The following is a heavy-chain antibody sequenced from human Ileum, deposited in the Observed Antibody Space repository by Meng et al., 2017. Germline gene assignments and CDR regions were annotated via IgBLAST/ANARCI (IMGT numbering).Heavy chain of an antibody. Sequence: GSLRLSCAASGFTFSSYWMSWVRQAPGKGLEWVANIKQDGSEKYYVDSVKGRFTISRDNAKNSLYLQMNSLRAEDTAVYYCARDAVDYYDSSGYQHNWFDPWGQGTLVTVSS. V-gene: IGHV3-7*01. CDR1: GFTFSSYW. CDR2: IKQDGSEK. CDR3: ARDAVDYYDSSGYQHNWFDP. J-gene: IGHJ5*02. D-gene: IGHD3-22*01.